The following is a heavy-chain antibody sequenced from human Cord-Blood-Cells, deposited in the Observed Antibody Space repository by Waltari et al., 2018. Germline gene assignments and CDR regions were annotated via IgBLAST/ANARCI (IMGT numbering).Heavy chain of an antibody. D-gene: IGHD6-13*01. V-gene: IGHV4-38-2*02. CDR2: IYHSGST. Sequence: QVQLQESGPGLVKPSETLSLTCAVSGYSISSGYYWGWIRQPPGKRLEWIGSIYHSGSTYYNPSLKSRVTISVETSKNQFSLKLSSVTAADTAVYYCAREIIAAAGTYYGMDVWGQGTTVTVSS. CDR1: GYSISSGYY. J-gene: IGHJ6*02. CDR3: AREIIAAAGTYYGMDV.